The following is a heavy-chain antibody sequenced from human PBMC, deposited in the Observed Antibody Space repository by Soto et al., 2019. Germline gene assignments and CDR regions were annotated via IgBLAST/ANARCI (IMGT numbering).Heavy chain of an antibody. CDR2: INPNSGDT. CDR3: ARDARGTRGFDEMDI. D-gene: IGHD3-9*01. J-gene: IGHJ6*02. CDR1: GYIFTGYR. V-gene: IGHV1-2*06. Sequence: ASVKVSCKASGYIFTGYRIHWVRQAPGRGLEWMGRINPNSGDTEYAQNFQGRVTMTRDTSFNLVYMEMSGLMSDDTAVYYCARDARGTRGFDEMDIWGQGTTVTVSS.